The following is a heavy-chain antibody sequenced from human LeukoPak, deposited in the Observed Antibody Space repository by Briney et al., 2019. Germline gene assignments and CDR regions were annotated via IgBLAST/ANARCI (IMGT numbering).Heavy chain of an antibody. J-gene: IGHJ5*02. CDR1: GFTFSTYA. D-gene: IGHD6-13*01. CDR3: AKDKYSSSWTRFDP. Sequence: PGGSLRLSCAASGFTFSTYAMSWVRQAPGKGLEWVSALSPSGGITYYGDSVKGRFTISRDNSKNTLYLQMNSLRAEDTAVYYCAKDKYSSSWTRFDPWGQGTLVTVSS. CDR2: LSPSGGIT. V-gene: IGHV3-23*01.